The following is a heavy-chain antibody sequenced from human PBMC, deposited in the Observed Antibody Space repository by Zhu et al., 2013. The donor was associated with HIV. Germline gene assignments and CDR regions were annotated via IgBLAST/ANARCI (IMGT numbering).Heavy chain of an antibody. V-gene: IGHV1-46*01. CDR2: YNPTSGTT. J-gene: IGHJ4*02. CDR3: ARDLGYSYGG. CDR1: RYTFSTYY. Sequence: QVQLVQSGAEVKKPGASVKVSCKASRYTFSTYYIHWVRQAPGQGLEYMGIYNPTSGTTNYAQKFQGRVTITADESTSTAYMELSSLRSEDTAVYYCARDLGYSYGGWGQGTLVTVSS. D-gene: IGHD5-18*01.